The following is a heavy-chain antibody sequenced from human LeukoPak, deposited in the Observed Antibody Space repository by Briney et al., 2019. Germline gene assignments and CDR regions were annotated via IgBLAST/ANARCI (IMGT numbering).Heavy chain of an antibody. CDR1: AFTFSSYE. J-gene: IGHJ4*02. CDR2: ISSSGRTI. Sequence: QSGGSLTLSCAASAFTFSSYEMNWVRQAPGKGLEWVSYISSSGRTIYHADSVKGRFTRSRDNATNTLYLKMNSRRAEATSYCYCGRGHGRGYSSRPGYWGPGTLVTVSS. V-gene: IGHV3-48*03. D-gene: IGHD6-19*01. CDR3: GRGHGRGYSSRPGY.